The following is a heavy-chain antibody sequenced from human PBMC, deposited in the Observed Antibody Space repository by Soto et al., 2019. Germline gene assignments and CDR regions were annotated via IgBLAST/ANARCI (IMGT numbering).Heavy chain of an antibody. J-gene: IGHJ4*02. CDR2: IYDSGTP. CDR3: ARGVGSSPPRY. D-gene: IGHD1-26*01. Sequence: SETLSLTCTISGGSISVYYWIWIRRPPGQALEWSGYIYDSGTPYYNPSLRNQVIISADTSKNQISLKLPSAPAAYTAVYYCARGVGSSPPRYWGRGTLVTVSS. V-gene: IGHV4-59*01. CDR1: GGSISVYY.